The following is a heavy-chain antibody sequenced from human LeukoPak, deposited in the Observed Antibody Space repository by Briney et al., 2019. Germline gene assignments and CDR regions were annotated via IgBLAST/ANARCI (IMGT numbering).Heavy chain of an antibody. Sequence: SVKVSCKASGGTFSSYAINWVRQAPGQGLEWMGRIVPIFGTTNYAQKFQGRVTITTDESTSTAYMELSSLRSEDTAVYYCARDRGERGSSWSLPAHGFDTWGQGTMVTVSS. CDR3: ARDRGERGSSWSLPAHGFDT. J-gene: IGHJ3*02. V-gene: IGHV1-69*05. CDR2: IVPIFGTT. CDR1: GGTFSSYA. D-gene: IGHD6-13*01.